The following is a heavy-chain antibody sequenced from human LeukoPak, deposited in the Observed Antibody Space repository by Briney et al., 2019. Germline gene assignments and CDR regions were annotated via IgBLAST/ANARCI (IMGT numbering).Heavy chain of an antibody. V-gene: IGHV3-13*01. Sequence: GGSLRLSCAASGFTFSDYDMHWVRQATGKGLEWVSAIGTAGDTYYTGSVRGRFTIPRENAKNSLYLQMNSPRAGDTAVYYCARVAKERVGGVYYFDYWGQGTLVTVSS. J-gene: IGHJ4*02. CDR2: IGTAGDT. CDR1: GFTFSDYD. CDR3: ARVAKERVGGVYYFDY. D-gene: IGHD1-1*01.